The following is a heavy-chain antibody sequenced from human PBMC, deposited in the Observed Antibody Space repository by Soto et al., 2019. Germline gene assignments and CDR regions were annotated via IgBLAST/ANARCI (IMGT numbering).Heavy chain of an antibody. Sequence: QVQLQESAPGLVKPSETLSLTCTVSGGSISSYYWSWIRQPPGKGLEWIGYIYYSGSTNYNPSLKSRVTISVDASKNLFTLKLSSVTGADTAVYYCASPNVDCSCGSCYSLDAFDIWGQGTMVTVSS. V-gene: IGHV4-59*08. D-gene: IGHD2-15*01. CDR3: ASPNVDCSCGSCYSLDAFDI. CDR1: GGSISSYY. CDR2: IYYSGST. J-gene: IGHJ3*02.